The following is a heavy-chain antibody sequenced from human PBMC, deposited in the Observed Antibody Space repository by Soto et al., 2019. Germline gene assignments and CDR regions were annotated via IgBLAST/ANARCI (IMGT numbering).Heavy chain of an antibody. CDR1: GDSVSSTSST. J-gene: IGHJ6*02. CDR3: AKEGHWNFYYFHGLDV. D-gene: IGHD1-7*01. Sequence: QTLSLTCAISGDSVSSTSSTWNWIRQSPSRGLEWLGRTYYRSKWNYDYPLSMTSRIAINPDTSRNQVSLQLRSVTPEDTAVYYCAKEGHWNFYYFHGLDVWGQGTTVTVS. CDR2: TYYRSKWNY. V-gene: IGHV6-1*01.